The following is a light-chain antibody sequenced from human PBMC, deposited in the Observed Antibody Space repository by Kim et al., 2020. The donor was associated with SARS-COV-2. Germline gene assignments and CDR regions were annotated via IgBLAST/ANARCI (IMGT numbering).Light chain of an antibody. CDR1: GGQPPNA. J-gene: IGLJ2*01. CDR2: VNSDGSH. Sequence: DKTPCTLKGGQPPNAIAWHQHQPEKGPRFLMKVNSDGSHYKRAGIPDRFAGSSSGTERYLTISNLQSEDEADYYCQTWGPGTVVFGGGTQLTVL. V-gene: IGLV4-69*01. CDR3: QTWGPGTVV.